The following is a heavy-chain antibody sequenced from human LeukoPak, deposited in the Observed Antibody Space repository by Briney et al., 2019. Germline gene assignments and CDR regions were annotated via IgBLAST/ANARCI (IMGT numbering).Heavy chain of an antibody. Sequence: PGGSLRLSCAASGFTVSSYSMNWVRQAPGKGLEWVSSISSSSSYKYYTDSVKGRFTISRDNAKNSLYLQMNSLRAEDTAVYYCARSAAGTYYWGQGTLVTVPS. D-gene: IGHD1-1*01. CDR2: ISSSSSYK. CDR3: ARSAAGTYY. V-gene: IGHV3-21*01. J-gene: IGHJ4*02. CDR1: GFTVSSYS.